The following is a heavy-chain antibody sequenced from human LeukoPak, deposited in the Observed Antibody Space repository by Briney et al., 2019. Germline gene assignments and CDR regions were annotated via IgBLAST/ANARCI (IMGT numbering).Heavy chain of an antibody. CDR2: IYYS. V-gene: IGHV4-59*02. CDR1: GDSVTTYY. D-gene: IGHD6-25*01. Sequence: PSETLSLTCTVSGDSVTTYYWSWVRQSPGKGLEWVGAIYYSGNTRGSTNYNPSLKSRVTMSVDTSKNQFSLRLTSVSAADTATYFCARGAAPGDFWGQGILVIVSS. J-gene: IGHJ4*02. CDR3: ARGAAPGDF.